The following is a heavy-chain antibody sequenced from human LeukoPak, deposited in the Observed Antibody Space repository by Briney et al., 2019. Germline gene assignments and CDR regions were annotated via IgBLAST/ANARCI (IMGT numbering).Heavy chain of an antibody. Sequence: GGSLRLSCAASGFTFNNYALTWVRQTPGKGLECVSAISGDGVSPYYADSVRGRFTISRDNSKNTLYLQMNSLRPEDTAVYYCAKDGQLGGSSWFTLFFDYWGQGTLVTVSS. D-gene: IGHD6-13*01. V-gene: IGHV3-23*01. J-gene: IGHJ4*02. CDR1: GFTFNNYA. CDR2: ISGDGVSP. CDR3: AKDGQLGGSSWFTLFFDY.